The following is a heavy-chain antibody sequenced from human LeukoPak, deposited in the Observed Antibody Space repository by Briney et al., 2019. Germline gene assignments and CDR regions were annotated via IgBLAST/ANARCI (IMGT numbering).Heavy chain of an antibody. Sequence: GGSLRLSCAASEFTFGSYWMHWVRQAPGKGLVWVSRINSDGSDTTYADSVKGRFTISRDNAKNTLYLQMNSLRAEDTAVYYCARARQPLELDYWGQGTLVTVSS. V-gene: IGHV3-74*01. J-gene: IGHJ4*02. D-gene: IGHD1-1*01. CDR3: ARARQPLELDY. CDR1: EFTFGSYW. CDR2: INSDGSDT.